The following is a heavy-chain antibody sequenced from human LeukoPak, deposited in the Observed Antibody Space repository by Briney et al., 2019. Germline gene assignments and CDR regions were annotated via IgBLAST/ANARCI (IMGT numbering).Heavy chain of an antibody. CDR2: INPSGVTT. J-gene: IGHJ4*02. D-gene: IGHD3-22*01. Sequence: ASVKVSCKASGYTFTSYYMHWVRQAPGQGLEWMGIINPSGVTTIYAQKFQGRVTVTRHTSTSTVYMELSSLRSEDTAVYYCARDLGGRSGSLDYWGQGPLVTVSS. V-gene: IGHV1-46*01. CDR1: GYTFTSYY. CDR3: ARDLGGRSGSLDY.